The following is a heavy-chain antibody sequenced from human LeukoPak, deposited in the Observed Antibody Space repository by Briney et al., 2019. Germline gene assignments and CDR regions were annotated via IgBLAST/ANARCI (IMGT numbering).Heavy chain of an antibody. CDR2: IGSDGSDK. Sequence: GGSLRLSCAASGFNFSNYVMHWVRQAPGKGLEWVSFIGSDGSDKHYADSVKGRFTISRDNSKNTLYLQMNSLRPEDTAVYYCARDCSGGSCYLGYWGQGTLVTVSS. CDR1: GFNFSNYV. D-gene: IGHD2-15*01. V-gene: IGHV3-30*02. CDR3: ARDCSGGSCYLGY. J-gene: IGHJ4*02.